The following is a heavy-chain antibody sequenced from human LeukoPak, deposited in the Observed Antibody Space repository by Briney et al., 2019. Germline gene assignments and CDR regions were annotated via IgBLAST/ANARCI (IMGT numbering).Heavy chain of an antibody. CDR3: ARKYVEMASIDI. D-gene: IGHD5-24*01. V-gene: IGHV4-34*01. CDR1: GGSLSFYY. Sequence: SETLSLTCGVSGGSLSFYYWSWIRQSPGKGLEWIAEISQNGDSNYNMSLKSRVTISVDTSKNQFSLRLSSVTAADTAVYYCARKYVEMASIDIWGQGTMVTVSS. J-gene: IGHJ3*02. CDR2: ISQNGDS.